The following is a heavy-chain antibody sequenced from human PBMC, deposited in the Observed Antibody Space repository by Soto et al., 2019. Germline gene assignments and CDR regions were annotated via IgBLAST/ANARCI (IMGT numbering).Heavy chain of an antibody. J-gene: IGHJ6*02. Sequence: SETLSLTCSVSGASFSIGGYYWSWIRQHPGKGLEWIGYIYSSGNIYYNPSLKSRLTISVDTSENQFSLKLNSVTVADTAVYYCARGGYCSSTSCQYYYFYGIDVWGQGTTVTVSS. V-gene: IGHV4-31*03. CDR1: GASFSIGGYY. D-gene: IGHD2-2*01. CDR3: ARGGYCSSTSCQYYYFYGIDV. CDR2: IYSSGNI.